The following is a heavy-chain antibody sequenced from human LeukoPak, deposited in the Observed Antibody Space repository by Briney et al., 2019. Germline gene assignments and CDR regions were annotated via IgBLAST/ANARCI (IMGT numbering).Heavy chain of an antibody. Sequence: SETLSLTCAVYGGSFSGYYWSWIRQPPGKGLEWIGEINHSGSTNYNPSLKSRVTISVDTSKNQFSLKLSSVTAADTAVYYCARRTAARPVVFDYWGQGTLVTVSS. CDR1: GGSFSGYY. CDR3: ARRTAARPVVFDY. CDR2: INHSGST. J-gene: IGHJ4*02. V-gene: IGHV4-34*01. D-gene: IGHD6-6*01.